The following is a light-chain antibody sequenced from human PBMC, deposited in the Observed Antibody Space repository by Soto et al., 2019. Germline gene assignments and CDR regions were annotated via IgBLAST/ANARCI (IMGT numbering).Light chain of an antibody. CDR2: EVN. J-gene: IGLJ2*01. CDR1: SSDVGAYNY. CDR3: STYAANENVV. Sequence: QSALTQPPSASGSPGQSVAISCTGTSSDVGAYNYVCWYQQHPGKAPKLMIYEVNKRPSGVPDRFSGSKSGNTASLTVSGLPAEDEADYYCSTYAANENVVFGGGNKVTVL. V-gene: IGLV2-8*01.